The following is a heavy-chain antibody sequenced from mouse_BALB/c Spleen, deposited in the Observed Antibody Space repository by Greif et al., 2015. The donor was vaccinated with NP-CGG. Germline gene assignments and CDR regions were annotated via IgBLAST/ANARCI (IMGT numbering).Heavy chain of an antibody. J-gene: IGHJ2*02. V-gene: IGHV5-4*02. CDR3: SREDGNSFFDY. D-gene: IGHD2-1*01. CDR1: GFTFSDYY. CDR2: ISDGGSYT. Sequence: EVKLVESGGGLVKPGGSLKLSCAASGFTFSDYYMYWVRQTPDKRLEWVATISDGGSYTYYPDSVKGQFTISRDNAKNNQYLQMISLKSEDTAMYYCSREDGNSFFDYWGQGTSLTVSS.